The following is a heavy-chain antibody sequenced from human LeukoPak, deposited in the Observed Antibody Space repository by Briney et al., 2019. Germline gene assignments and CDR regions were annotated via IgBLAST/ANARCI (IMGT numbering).Heavy chain of an antibody. J-gene: IGHJ3*02. CDR2: IVVHSGNT. CDR3: AAADYYDSSGYYPYAFHI. V-gene: IGHV1-58*02. CDR1: LFTFTRYA. Sequence: GASVNVSCQASLFTFTRYAKREVRQARGQRLEWIGWIVVHSGNTNYAQKFQERVTITRDMSTSTAYMELSSLRSEDTAVYFCAAADYYDSSGYYPYAFHIWGQGTMVTVSS. D-gene: IGHD3-22*01.